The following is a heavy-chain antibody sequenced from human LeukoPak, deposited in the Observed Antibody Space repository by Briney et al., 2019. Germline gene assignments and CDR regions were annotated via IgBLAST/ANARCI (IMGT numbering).Heavy chain of an antibody. CDR3: ASRSGSPRGVDY. Sequence: SVKVSCKASGGTFISYAISWVRQAPGQGLEWMGGIIPIFGTANYAQKFQGRVTITTDESTSTAYMELSSLRSEDTAVYYCASRSGSPRGVDYWGQGTLVTVSS. D-gene: IGHD1-26*01. J-gene: IGHJ4*02. CDR1: GGTFISYA. V-gene: IGHV1-69*05. CDR2: IIPIFGTA.